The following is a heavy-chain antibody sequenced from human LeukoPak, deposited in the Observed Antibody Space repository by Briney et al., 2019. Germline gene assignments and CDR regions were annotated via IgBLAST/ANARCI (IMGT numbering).Heavy chain of an antibody. D-gene: IGHD5-24*01. J-gene: IGHJ4*02. CDR2: IYYSVIT. Sequence: SETLSLTCTVSGGSISSYYWSWIRQPPGKGRGWIGYIYYSVITNYNPYLKSRVIISADTSKNQFSLKLHSVTAADTAVYYCANYGYRGFFDYWGQGTLVTVSS. CDR3: ANYGYRGFFDY. V-gene: IGHV4-59*08. CDR1: GGSISSYY.